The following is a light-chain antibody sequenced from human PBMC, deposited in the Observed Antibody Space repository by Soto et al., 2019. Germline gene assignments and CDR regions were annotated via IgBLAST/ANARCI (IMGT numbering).Light chain of an antibody. CDR1: SSNIGSNV. CDR3: ATWDDSLNGYV. CDR2: SNN. J-gene: IGLJ1*01. V-gene: IGLV1-44*01. Sequence: QSVLTQPPSASGTPGQRVTISCSGSSSNIGSNVVNWFQQLPGTAPKLRIYSNNQRPSGVPDRFSGSKSGTSASLAISGLQSEYEADYYCATWDDSLNGYVFGTGTKVTVL.